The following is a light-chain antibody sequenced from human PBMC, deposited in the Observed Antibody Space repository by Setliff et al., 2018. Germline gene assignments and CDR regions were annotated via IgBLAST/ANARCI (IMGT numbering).Light chain of an antibody. CDR1: SSNIGSNT. J-gene: IGLJ1*01. V-gene: IGLV1-44*01. CDR3: AAWDDSLNGEV. Sequence: QSVLTQPPSASGTPGQRVTISCSGSSSNIGSNTVNWYQQLPGTAPKLLIYRNNQRPSGVPDRFSGSKSGTSASLAISGLQSEDEADYYCAAWDDSLNGEVFGTGTQLTVL. CDR2: RNN.